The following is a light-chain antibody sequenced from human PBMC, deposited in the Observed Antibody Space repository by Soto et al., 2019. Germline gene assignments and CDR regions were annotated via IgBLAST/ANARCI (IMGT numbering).Light chain of an antibody. V-gene: IGKV3-15*01. CDR3: QQYDNWPQT. CDR2: GAS. Sequence: DIVLTQSPGTLSLSPGERATVSCRASQSVSSNLSWYQQKPGQAPRLLIYGASTRATGIPARFSGTGSGTDFTLTVSSLQSEDFAVYYCQQYDNWPQTFGQGTKVDI. CDR1: QSVSSN. J-gene: IGKJ1*01.